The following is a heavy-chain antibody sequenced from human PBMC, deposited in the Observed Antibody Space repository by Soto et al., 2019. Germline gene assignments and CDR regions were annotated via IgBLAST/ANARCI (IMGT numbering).Heavy chain of an antibody. CDR3: ARAAMIVVVITNLDY. D-gene: IGHD3-22*01. CDR2: ISYDGSNK. V-gene: IGHV3-30-3*01. J-gene: IGHJ4*02. Sequence: LXLSCAASGATCSSYAMHWVRQAPGKGLEWVAVISYDGSNKYYADSVKGRFTISRDNSKNTLYLQMNSLRAEETAVYYCARAAMIVVVITNLDYWGQGTLVTGSS. CDR1: GATCSSYA.